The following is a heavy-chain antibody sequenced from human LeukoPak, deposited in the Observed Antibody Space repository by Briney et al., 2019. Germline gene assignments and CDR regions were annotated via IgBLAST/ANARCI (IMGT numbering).Heavy chain of an antibody. CDR2: ASFDGNHN. J-gene: IGHJ4*02. CDR1: GFTFSSYA. CDR3: AKSTASYDIWSGSSY. Sequence: GGSLRLSCAASGFTFSSYAMHWVRQAPGKGLEWVAVASFDGNHNYFADSVKGRFTISRDISKSTVYLQMNSLTAEDTAVYYCAKSTASYDIWSGSSYWGQGTLGTVSS. D-gene: IGHD3-3*01. V-gene: IGHV3-30*04.